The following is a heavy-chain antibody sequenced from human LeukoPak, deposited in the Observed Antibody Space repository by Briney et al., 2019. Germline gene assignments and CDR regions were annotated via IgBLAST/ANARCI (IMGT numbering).Heavy chain of an antibody. CDR3: AKTYYDFWSGYYIDY. J-gene: IGHJ4*02. V-gene: IGHV3-23*01. CDR1: GFTFSSYA. Sequence: GGSLRLSCAASGFTFSSYAMSWVRQAPGKGLEWVSAISGRGGSTYYADSVKGRFTISRDNSKNTLYLQMNSLRAEDTAVYYCAKTYYDFWSGYYIDYWGQGTLVTVSS. D-gene: IGHD3-3*01. CDR2: ISGRGGST.